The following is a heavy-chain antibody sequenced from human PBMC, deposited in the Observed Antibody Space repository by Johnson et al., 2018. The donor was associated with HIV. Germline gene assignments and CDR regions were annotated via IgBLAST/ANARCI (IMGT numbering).Heavy chain of an antibody. V-gene: IGHV3-33*01. Sequence: QMQLVESGGGVVQPGRSLRLSCAASGFTFSSYGMHWVRQAPGKGLEWVAVIWYDGSNKYYADSVKGRFTISRDNAKNSLYLQMNSLRAEDTAVYYCARGGDVVWFGEFPGAFDVWGQGTMVTVSS. CDR2: IWYDGSNK. CDR3: ARGGDVVWFGEFPGAFDV. D-gene: IGHD3-10*01. CDR1: GFTFSSYG. J-gene: IGHJ3*01.